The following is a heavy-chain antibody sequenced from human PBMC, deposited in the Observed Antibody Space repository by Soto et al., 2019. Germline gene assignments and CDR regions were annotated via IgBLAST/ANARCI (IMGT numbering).Heavy chain of an antibody. V-gene: IGHV3-33*01. J-gene: IGHJ4*02. D-gene: IGHD3-10*01. CDR2: IWYDGSNK. CDR3: ASSLDYYGSLGY. CDR1: GFTFSSYG. Sequence: PGGSLRLSCAASGFTFSSYGMHWVRQAPGKGLEWVAVIWYDGSNKYYADSVKGRFTISRDNSKNTLYLQMNSLRAEDTAVYYCASSLDYYGSLGYWGQGTLVTVSS.